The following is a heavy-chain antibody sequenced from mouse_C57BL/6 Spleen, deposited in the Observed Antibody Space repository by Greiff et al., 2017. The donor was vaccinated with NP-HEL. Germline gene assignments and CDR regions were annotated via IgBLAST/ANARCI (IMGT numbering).Heavy chain of an antibody. Sequence: VQLQQSGPELVKPGASVKISCKASGYTFTDYYMNWVKQSHGKSLEWIGDINPNNGGTSYNQKFKGKATLTVDKSSSTAYMELRSLTSEDSAVYYCARLNGAMDYWGQGTSVTVSS. V-gene: IGHV1-26*01. CDR3: ARLNGAMDY. CDR2: INPNNGGT. J-gene: IGHJ4*01. CDR1: GYTFTDYY.